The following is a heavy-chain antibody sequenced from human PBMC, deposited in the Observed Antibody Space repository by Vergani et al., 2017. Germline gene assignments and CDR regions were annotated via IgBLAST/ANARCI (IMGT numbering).Heavy chain of an antibody. Sequence: QVQLQESGPGLVKPSETLSLTCTVSGGSISSYYWSWIRQPPGKGLEWIGYIYYNGSTNYNPSLKSRVTISVDTSKNQFSLKLSSVTAADTAVYYCARGSGSYLYYYYYMDVWGKGTTVTVSS. D-gene: IGHD1-26*01. CDR1: GGSISSYY. CDR2: IYYNGST. J-gene: IGHJ6*03. V-gene: IGHV4-59*01. CDR3: ARGSGSYLYYYYYMDV.